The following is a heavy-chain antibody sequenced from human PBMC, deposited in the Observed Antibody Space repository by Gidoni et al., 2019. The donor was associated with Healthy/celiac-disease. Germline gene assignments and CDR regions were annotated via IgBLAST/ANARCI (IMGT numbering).Heavy chain of an antibody. J-gene: IGHJ6*02. CDR1: GYPFTGYY. V-gene: IGHV1-2*02. D-gene: IGHD6-6*01. CDR3: AREFYSSSPPEGMDV. CDR2: INPNSGGT. Sequence: QVQLVQSGAEVKKPGASVKVSCKASGYPFTGYYMHWVRQAPGQGLEWMGWINPNSGGTNDAQKFQGRVTMTRDTSISTAYMELSRLRSDDTAVYYCAREFYSSSPPEGMDVWGQGTTVTVSS.